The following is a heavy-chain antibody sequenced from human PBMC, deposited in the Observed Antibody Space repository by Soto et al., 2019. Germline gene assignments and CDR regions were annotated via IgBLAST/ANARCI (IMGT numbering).Heavy chain of an antibody. V-gene: IGHV4-31*02. Sequence: SGSLSLTWTVSGGSISSGVCYWIGIRQHPGKGLEWIGYIYSSGTTYYNPSLKSRITMSVDTPKNQFSLKLSSVTAADTAVYYCARESLISGYYFGIDYWGQGTLVTVS. D-gene: IGHD5-12*01. J-gene: IGHJ4*02. CDR3: ARESLISGYYFGIDY. CDR2: IYSSGTT. CDR1: GGSISSGVCY.